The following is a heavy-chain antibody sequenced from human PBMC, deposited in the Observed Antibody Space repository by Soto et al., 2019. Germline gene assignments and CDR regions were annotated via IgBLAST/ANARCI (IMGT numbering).Heavy chain of an antibody. CDR1: GGSIRNVY. CDR3: ARAHAPTLPFDY. Sequence: TRSLTFSVSGGSIRNVYWSWIRQAPGKGLEWIGFIFHSGNATYNPSLKSRVTISVDTSKNQFSLSLDSVTAADTAVYFCARAHAPTLPFDYWGQGTLVTVSS. D-gene: IGHD2-2*01. J-gene: IGHJ4*02. CDR2: IFHSGNA. V-gene: IGHV4-59*01.